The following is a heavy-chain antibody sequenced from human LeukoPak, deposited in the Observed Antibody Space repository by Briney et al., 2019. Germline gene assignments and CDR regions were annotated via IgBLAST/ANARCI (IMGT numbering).Heavy chain of an antibody. CDR3: AKDQYGGNPQYYFDY. J-gene: IGHJ4*02. Sequence: GGSLRLSCAASGFTFSNYAMSWVRQAPGKGLDLVSAISGSGGNTYYADSVKGRFTISRDNSKNTLYLQMNSLRAEDTAVYYCAKDQYGGNPQYYFDYWGQGTLVTVSS. CDR2: ISGSGGNT. D-gene: IGHD4-23*01. V-gene: IGHV3-23*01. CDR1: GFTFSNYA.